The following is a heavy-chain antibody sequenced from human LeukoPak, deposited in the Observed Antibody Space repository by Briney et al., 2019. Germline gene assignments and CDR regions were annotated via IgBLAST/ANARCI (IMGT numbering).Heavy chain of an antibody. J-gene: IGHJ4*02. CDR2: IYYSGST. Sequence: SETLSLTCTVSGGSISSSSYYWGWIRQPPGKGLEWIGSIYYSGSTYYNPSLKSRVTISVDTSKNQFSLKLSSVTAADTAVYYCARVTGYMIEDYFDYWGQGTLVTVSS. V-gene: IGHV4-39*07. CDR1: GGSISSSSYY. CDR3: ARVTGYMIEDYFDY. D-gene: IGHD3-22*01.